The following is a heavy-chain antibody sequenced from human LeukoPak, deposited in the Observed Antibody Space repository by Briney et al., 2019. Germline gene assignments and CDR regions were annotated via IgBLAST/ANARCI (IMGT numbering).Heavy chain of an antibody. V-gene: IGHV4-61*08. CDR3: ALGSGDDPDAFDI. Sequence: SETLSLTCTVSGGSISSGGYYWSWIRQPPGKGLEWIGCIYYSGSTNYNPSLKSRVTISVDTSKNQSSLKLSSVTAADTAVYYCALGSGDDPDAFDIWGQGTMVTVSS. CDR1: GGSISSGGYY. J-gene: IGHJ3*02. D-gene: IGHD7-27*01. CDR2: IYYSGST.